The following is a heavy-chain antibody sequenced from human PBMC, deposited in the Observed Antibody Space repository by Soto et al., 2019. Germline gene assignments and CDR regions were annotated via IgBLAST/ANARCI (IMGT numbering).Heavy chain of an antibody. V-gene: IGHV5-51*01. CDR3: ARRDIVLMVYDY. Sequence: XESLKISCKGSGYSFTSYWSGWVRQMPGKGLEWMGIIYPGDSDTRYSPSLQGQVTISADKSISTAYLQWSSLKASDTAMYYCARRDIVLMVYDYWGQGTLVTVSS. CDR2: IYPGDSDT. CDR1: GYSFTSYW. J-gene: IGHJ4*02. D-gene: IGHD2-8*01.